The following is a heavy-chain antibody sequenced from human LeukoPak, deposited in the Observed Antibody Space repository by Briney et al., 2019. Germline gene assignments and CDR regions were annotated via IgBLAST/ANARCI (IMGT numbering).Heavy chain of an antibody. CDR2: FGTRSTSV. CDR3: ARAEREWLTSWFDP. D-gene: IGHD3-3*01. Sequence: GGSLRLSCTASGFTFSGYSMNWIRQAPGKGLEWVSSFGTRSTSVYHAGSVKGRFTISRDNAKNSLYLQMNSLRAEDTAVYYCARAEREWLTSWFDPWGQGTLVTVSS. CDR1: GFTFSGYS. J-gene: IGHJ5*02. V-gene: IGHV3-21*01.